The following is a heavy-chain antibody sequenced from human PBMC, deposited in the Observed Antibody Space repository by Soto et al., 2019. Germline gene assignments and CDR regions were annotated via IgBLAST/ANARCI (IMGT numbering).Heavy chain of an antibody. Sequence: KVSCKASGGTXTSYANSWVRQAPGQGLEWMGGIIPIFGTANYAQKFQVRVTITADESTSTAYMELSSLRSEDTAVYYCARSSRHRVHWFDPWGQGPLGPVSS. V-gene: IGHV1-69*01. CDR1: GGTXTSYA. J-gene: IGHJ5*02. CDR2: IIPIFGTA. CDR3: ARSSRHRVHWFDP. D-gene: IGHD3-10*01.